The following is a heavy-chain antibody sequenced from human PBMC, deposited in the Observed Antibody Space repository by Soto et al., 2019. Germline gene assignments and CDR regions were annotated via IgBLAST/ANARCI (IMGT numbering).Heavy chain of an antibody. CDR1: GFTFSSYA. V-gene: IGHV3-30-3*01. Sequence: GGSLRLSCAASGFTFSSYAMHWVRQAPGKGLEWVAVISYDGSNKYYADSVKGRFTISRDNSKNTLYLQMNSLRAEDTAVYYCASADTSYYYYYYGMDVWGQGTTVTVSS. J-gene: IGHJ6*02. CDR3: ASADTSYYYYYYGMDV. D-gene: IGHD2-2*01. CDR2: ISYDGSNK.